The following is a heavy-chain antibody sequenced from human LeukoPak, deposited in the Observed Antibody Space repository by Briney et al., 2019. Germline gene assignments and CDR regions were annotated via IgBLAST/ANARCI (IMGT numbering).Heavy chain of an antibody. CDR1: GYTFTGYY. CDR3: ARNGDYDLYYYYYYMDV. D-gene: IGHD4-17*01. J-gene: IGHJ6*03. CDR2: INPNSGGT. Sequence: ASVKVSCMAYGYTFTGYYMRWVRQAPGQGLEWIGWINPNSGGTNYAQKVQGRVSMTRDASISTAYMALSRLRSDDTAVYYCARNGDYDLYYYYYYMDVWGKGTTVTVSS. V-gene: IGHV1-2*02.